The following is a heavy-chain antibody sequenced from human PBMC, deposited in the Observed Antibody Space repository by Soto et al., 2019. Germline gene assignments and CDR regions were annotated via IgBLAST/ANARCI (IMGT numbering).Heavy chain of an antibody. V-gene: IGHV3-21*01. J-gene: IGHJ4*02. Sequence: GSLRLSCAASGFTFSSYSMNWVRQAPGKGLEWVSSISSSSSYIYYADSVKGRFTISRDNAKNSLYLQMNSLRAEDTAVYYCARDHGAVASDDYWGQGTLVTVSS. CDR2: ISSSSSYI. D-gene: IGHD6-19*01. CDR3: ARDHGAVASDDY. CDR1: GFTFSSYS.